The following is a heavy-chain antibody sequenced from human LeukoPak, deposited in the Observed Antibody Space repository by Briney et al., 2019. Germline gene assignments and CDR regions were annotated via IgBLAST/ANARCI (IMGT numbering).Heavy chain of an antibody. CDR1: GGSISSGGYY. V-gene: IGHV4-31*03. CDR3: ARGRVVVVPAAIHYGMDV. J-gene: IGHJ6*02. Sequence: PSQTLSLTCTVSGGSISSGGYYWTWIRQHPGKGLEWIGYTYYSGSTYYSPSLKSRVTISVGPSKNQFSLRLYSVTAADTAVYYCARGRVVVVPAAIHYGMDVWGQGTTVTVSS. CDR2: TYYSGST. D-gene: IGHD2-2*01.